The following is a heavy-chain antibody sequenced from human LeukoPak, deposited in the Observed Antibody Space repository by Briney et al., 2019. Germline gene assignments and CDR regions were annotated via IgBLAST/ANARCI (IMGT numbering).Heavy chain of an antibody. CDR3: ARGGPYYDFWSGRNNWFDP. CDR1: GGTFSSYA. V-gene: IGHV1-69*13. D-gene: IGHD3-3*01. J-gene: IGHJ5*02. Sequence: ASVKVSCKASGGTFSSYAISWVRQAPGQGLEWMGGIIPIFGTANYAQKFQGRVTITADESTSTAYMELSSLRSEDTAVYYCARGGPYYDFWSGRNNWFDPWGQGTLVTVSS. CDR2: IIPIFGTA.